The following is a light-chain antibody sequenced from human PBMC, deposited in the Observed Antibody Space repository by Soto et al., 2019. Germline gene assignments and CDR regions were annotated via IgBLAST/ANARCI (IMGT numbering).Light chain of an antibody. V-gene: IGLV2-23*02. Sequence: QSALTQPASVSGSPGRSITISCTGTTDDVGSYNLVSWYQQHPGKAPKLILYEVAKRPSGVSYRFAGSKSGNTASLTISRLQTEDASDYYCCSYGPSGTFDFGGGTKLTVL. CDR1: TDDVGSYNL. J-gene: IGLJ2*01. CDR3: CSYGPSGTFD. CDR2: EVA.